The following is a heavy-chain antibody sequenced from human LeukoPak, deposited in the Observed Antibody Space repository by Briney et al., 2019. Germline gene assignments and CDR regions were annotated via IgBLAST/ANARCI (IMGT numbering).Heavy chain of an antibody. CDR1: GFTFSSYT. J-gene: IGHJ3*02. D-gene: IGHD4-23*01. CDR3: VREGLGLAVVNAFDI. Sequence: GGSLRLSCVASGFTFSSYTMNWVRQAPGKGLEWVSCITSSSSYKYYADSVKGRFTISRDNARNSLYLQMNSLRAEDTAVYYCVREGLGLAVVNAFDIWGQGTMVTVSS. CDR2: ITSSSSYK. V-gene: IGHV3-21*01.